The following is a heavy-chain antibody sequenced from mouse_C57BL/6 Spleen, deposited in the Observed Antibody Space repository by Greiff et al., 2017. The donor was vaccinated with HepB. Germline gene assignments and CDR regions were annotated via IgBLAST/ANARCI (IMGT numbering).Heavy chain of an antibody. CDR1: GFTFSDYY. V-gene: IGHV5-12*01. CDR2: ISNGGGST. CDR3: ASLYYDYDGAY. D-gene: IGHD2-4*01. Sequence: EVKLMESGGGLVQPGVSLKLSCAASGFTFSDYYMYWVRQTPEKRLEWVAYISNGGGSTYYPDTVKGRFTISRDNAKNTLYLQMSRLKSEDTAMYYCASLYYDYDGAYWGQGTLVTVSA. J-gene: IGHJ3*01.